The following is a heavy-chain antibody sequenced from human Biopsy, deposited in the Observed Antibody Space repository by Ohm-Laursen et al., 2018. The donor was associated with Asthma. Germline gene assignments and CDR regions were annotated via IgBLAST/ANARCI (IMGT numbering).Heavy chain of an antibody. CDR3: ARMITMIQAANYHSYAMDV. Sequence: GTLSLTCAVSGGSISTYYWSWIRQPPGKGLEWIGYIYYSGSTNYNPSLKSRVTISVDTSKNQFSLRLISVTAADTAVYYCARMITMIQAANYHSYAMDVWGQGTTVTVSS. CDR1: GGSISTYY. J-gene: IGHJ6*02. V-gene: IGHV4-59*12. CDR2: IYYSGST. D-gene: IGHD3-22*01.